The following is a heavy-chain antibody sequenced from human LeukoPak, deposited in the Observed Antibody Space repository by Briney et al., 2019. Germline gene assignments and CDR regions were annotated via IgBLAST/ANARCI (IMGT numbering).Heavy chain of an antibody. D-gene: IGHD3-22*01. J-gene: IGHJ3*02. CDR3: ARSSSGSYGLDAFDI. CDR1: GFTFSSYW. V-gene: IGHV3-7*01. CDR2: TKQDGGEK. Sequence: GGSLRLSCAASGFTFSSYWMSWVRQAPGKGLEWVANTKQDGGEKYYVDSVKGRFTISRDNAKNSLYLQMNSLRAEDTAMYYCARSSSGSYGLDAFDIWGQGTMVTVSS.